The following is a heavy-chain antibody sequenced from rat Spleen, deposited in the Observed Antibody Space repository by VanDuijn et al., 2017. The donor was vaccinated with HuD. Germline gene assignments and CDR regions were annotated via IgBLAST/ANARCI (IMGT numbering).Heavy chain of an antibody. V-gene: IGHV5-31*01. Sequence: EVQLVESGGGLVQPGSPLKLSCVASGFTFSSKWLNWIRQAPGKGLEWVATITTDGSSTSYPDTVKGRFNISRDNAKNTVYLQMNSLRSEDQATYYCTRVYGSPYWYFDFWGPGTMVTVSS. D-gene: IGHD1-7*01. CDR2: ITTDGSST. CDR1: GFTFSSKW. CDR3: TRVYGSPYWYFDF. J-gene: IGHJ1*01.